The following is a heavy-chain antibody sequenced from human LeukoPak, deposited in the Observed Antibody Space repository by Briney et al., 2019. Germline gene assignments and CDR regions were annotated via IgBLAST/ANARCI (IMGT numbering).Heavy chain of an antibody. Sequence: ASVKVSCKASGYSFTGYAMNWVRQAPGQGLEWMGWLNTNTGNPTYAQGFTGRFVFSLDTSVSTAYLQISSLKAEDTAVYFCARGPGGVAVAADYWGQGTLVTVSS. V-gene: IGHV7-4-1*02. CDR2: LNTNTGNP. CDR3: ARGPGGVAVAADY. CDR1: GYSFTGYA. D-gene: IGHD6-19*01. J-gene: IGHJ4*02.